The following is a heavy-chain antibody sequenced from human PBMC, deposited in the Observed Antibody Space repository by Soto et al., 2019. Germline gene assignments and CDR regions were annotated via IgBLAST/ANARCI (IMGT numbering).Heavy chain of an antibody. CDR1: GFTFSSYE. V-gene: IGHV3-48*03. J-gene: IGHJ4*02. CDR2: ISSGGSTI. CDR3: AREGGYYYDSSGYWFDY. Sequence: GGSLRLSCAASGFTFSSYEMNWVRQAPGKGLEWVSYISSGGSTIYYADSVKGRFTISRDNAKNSLYLQMNSLRAEDTAVYYCAREGGYYYDSSGYWFDYWGQGPLVTVSS. D-gene: IGHD3-22*01.